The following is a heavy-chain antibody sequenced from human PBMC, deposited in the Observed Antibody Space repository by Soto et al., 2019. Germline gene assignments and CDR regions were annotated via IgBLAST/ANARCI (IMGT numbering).Heavy chain of an antibody. J-gene: IGHJ6*02. Sequence: SETLSLTCTVSGGSISSYYWSWIRQPPGKGLEWIGYIYYSGSTNYNPSLKSRVTISVDTSKNQFSLKLSSVTAADTAVYYCARLPGRLRVGTPYYYGMDVWGQGTTVTVSS. D-gene: IGHD6-25*01. CDR3: ARLPGRLRVGTPYYYGMDV. CDR2: IYYSGST. CDR1: GGSISSYY. V-gene: IGHV4-59*08.